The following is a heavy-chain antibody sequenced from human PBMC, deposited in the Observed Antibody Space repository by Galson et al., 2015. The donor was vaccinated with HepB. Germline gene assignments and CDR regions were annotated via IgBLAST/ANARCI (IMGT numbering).Heavy chain of an antibody. D-gene: IGHD3-16*02. Sequence: SETLSLTCAVYGGSFSGYYWSWIRQPPGKGLEWIGEINHSGSTNYNPSLKSRVTISVDTSKNQFSLKLSSVTAADTAVYYCARGAASWVRGSYRPILFDYWGHGNLVTVSS. CDR2: INHSGST. CDR1: GGSFSGYY. V-gene: IGHV4-34*01. J-gene: IGHJ4*01. CDR3: ARGAASWVRGSYRPILFDY.